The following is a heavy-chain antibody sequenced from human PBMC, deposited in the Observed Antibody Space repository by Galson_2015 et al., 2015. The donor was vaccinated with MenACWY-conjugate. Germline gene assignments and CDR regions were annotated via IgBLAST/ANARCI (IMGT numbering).Heavy chain of an antibody. CDR2: IKQDGSGK. Sequence: SLRLSCATSGFTFSNSWMGWVRQAPGKGLEWVANIKQDGSGKYYVDSVKGRFIIPRDNAKNSLFLQMDSLRAEDTALYYCARAKEQWLSKTFDLWGQGTMVTVSS. V-gene: IGHV3-7*01. D-gene: IGHD6-19*01. CDR3: ARAKEQWLSKTFDL. J-gene: IGHJ3*01. CDR1: GFTFSNSW.